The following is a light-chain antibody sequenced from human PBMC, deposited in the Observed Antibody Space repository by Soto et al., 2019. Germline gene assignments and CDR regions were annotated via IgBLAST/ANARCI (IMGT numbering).Light chain of an antibody. CDR2: DDS. CDR3: QVWDDSSEHVV. J-gene: IGLJ3*02. Sequence: SYELTQPPSVSVAPGQTARIPCGGNNIGSQSVQWNQQKPGQAPVLVVYDDSDRPSGIPERFSGSKSGNTATLTISRVEAGDEADYYCQVWDDSSEHVVFGGGTKLTVL. V-gene: IGLV3-21*02. CDR1: NIGSQS.